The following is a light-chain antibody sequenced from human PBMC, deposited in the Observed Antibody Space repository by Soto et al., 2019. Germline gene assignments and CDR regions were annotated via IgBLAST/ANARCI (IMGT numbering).Light chain of an antibody. CDR2: SNN. Sequence: QSVLSQPPSTSGTPGQRVTISCSGSSSNIGSNTVNWYQQLPGPAPKLLIYSNNQRPSGVPDRFSGSKSGTSASLAISGLQYEDEADFYCAAWDDSLNGYVFGTGTKLTVL. V-gene: IGLV1-44*01. J-gene: IGLJ1*01. CDR3: AAWDDSLNGYV. CDR1: SSNIGSNT.